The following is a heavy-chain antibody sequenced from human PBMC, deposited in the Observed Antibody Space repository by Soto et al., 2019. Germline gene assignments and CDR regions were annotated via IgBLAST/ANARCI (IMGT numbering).Heavy chain of an antibody. D-gene: IGHD2-15*01. CDR2: ISSSASHI. Sequence: EGQLGESGGGLVKPVGSLSLSCAASGFSFSSYSMNWVRQAPGKGLEWVSSISSSASHINYADSVKGRFTISRDNAKKSLYLQMNSLRAEDTAVYYWARGYTGYFSGGTCYCFDPWGQGTLVTVSS. CDR1: GFSFSSYS. J-gene: IGHJ5*02. CDR3: ARGYTGYFSGGTCYCFDP. V-gene: IGHV3-21*01.